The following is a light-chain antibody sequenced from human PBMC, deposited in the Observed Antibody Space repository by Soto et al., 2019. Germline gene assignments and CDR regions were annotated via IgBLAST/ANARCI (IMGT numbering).Light chain of an antibody. CDR1: SSDVGAYKY. J-gene: IGLJ2*01. Sequence: QSVLAQPASVSGSPGQSITISCTGSSSDVGAYKYVSWYQFHPGKAPKLMIYDVSNRPSGVSNRFSGSKSGNTASLTISGLQAEDEADYYCNSYATSYFPVIYGGGTKLTVL. CDR2: DVS. V-gene: IGLV2-14*03. CDR3: NSYATSYFPVI.